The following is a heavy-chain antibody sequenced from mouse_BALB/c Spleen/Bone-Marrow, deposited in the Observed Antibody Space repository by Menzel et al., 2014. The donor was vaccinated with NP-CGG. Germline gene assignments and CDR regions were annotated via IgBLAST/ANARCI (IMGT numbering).Heavy chain of an antibody. J-gene: IGHJ2*01. V-gene: IGHV1-15*01. D-gene: IGHD1-1*01. CDR3: TRWGNFNTTVVGDFDY. CDR1: GYTFTDYE. Sequence: QVQLKQSGAELVRPGASVTLSCKASGYTFTDYEMHWVKQTPVHGLEWIGATDPETGGTAYNQKFQGKATLTADKSSSTAYMEPCRLTSEDSAVYYCTRWGNFNTTVVGDFDYWGQGTPLTVSS. CDR2: TDPETGGT.